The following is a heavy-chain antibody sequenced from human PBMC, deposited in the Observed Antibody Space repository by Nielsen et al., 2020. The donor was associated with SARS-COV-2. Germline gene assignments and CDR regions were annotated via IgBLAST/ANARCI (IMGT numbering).Heavy chain of an antibody. CDR1: GFTFSRSL. J-gene: IGHJ6*02. D-gene: IGHD3-22*01. V-gene: IGHV3-21*01. Sequence: GESLKLSCEASGFTFSRSLLNWVRQAPGKGLEWVSSISSSSSYLDDAVSVKGRFTISRDNAKNSLSLQMNSLRAEDTAVYYCARDDSSGYYPPFYGMDVWGQGTTVTVSS. CDR3: ARDDSSGYYPPFYGMDV. CDR2: ISSSSSYL.